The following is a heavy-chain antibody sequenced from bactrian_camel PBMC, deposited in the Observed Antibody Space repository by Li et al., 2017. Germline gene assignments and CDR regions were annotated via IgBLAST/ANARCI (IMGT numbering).Heavy chain of an antibody. CDR3: ATGRMRHNN. CDR2: ILTDGSGR. D-gene: IGHD7*01. CDR1: GYITSRYC. Sequence: HVQLVESGGGSVQAGGSLRLSCAASGYITSRYCIGWVRQAPGKGLEWVSGILTDGSGRYYADSVKGRFTISRDNAKNTMYLQMNSLTSEDTALYYCATGRMRHNNWGQGTQVTVS. J-gene: IGHJ4*01. V-gene: IGHV3S6*01.